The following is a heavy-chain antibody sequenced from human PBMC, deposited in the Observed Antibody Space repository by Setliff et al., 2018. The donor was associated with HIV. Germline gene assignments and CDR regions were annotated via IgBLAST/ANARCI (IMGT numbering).Heavy chain of an antibody. J-gene: IGHJ3*01. CDR3: ARGEACGGGCHYAFEL. Sequence: SETLSLTCTVSGDSISSDFYWGWIRQPPGKGLEWIGSIYHSGNTYYMPSLQSRVTISVGTSKNQFPLKLSSVTAADTAVYYCARGEACGGGCHYAFELWGRGTMVTVSS. V-gene: IGHV4-38-2*02. D-gene: IGHD2-21*02. CDR2: IYHSGNT. CDR1: GDSISSDFY.